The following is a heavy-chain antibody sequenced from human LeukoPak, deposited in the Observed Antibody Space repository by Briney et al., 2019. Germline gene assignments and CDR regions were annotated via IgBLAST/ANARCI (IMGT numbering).Heavy chain of an antibody. J-gene: IGHJ4*02. CDR1: GFTFSNYN. D-gene: IGHD5-12*01. V-gene: IGHV3-48*04. CDR3: ATLRATNFDY. CDR2: ISSSGSTI. Sequence: GGSLRLSCAASGFTFSNYNMNWVRQAPGKGLEWVSYISSSGSTIYYADSVKGRFTISRDNAKNSLYLQMNSLRAEDTAMYYCATLRATNFDYWGQGTLVTVSS.